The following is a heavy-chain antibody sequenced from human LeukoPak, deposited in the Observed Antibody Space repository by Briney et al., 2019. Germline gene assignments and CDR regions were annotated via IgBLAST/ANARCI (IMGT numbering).Heavy chain of an antibody. CDR2: IIPIFGTA. J-gene: IGHJ4*02. V-gene: IGHV1-69*13. D-gene: IGHD6-6*01. CDR1: GYTFTSYG. CDR3: ARGPSIADTDPDY. Sequence: GASGKVSCKASGYTFTSYGISWVRQAPGPGLEWMGGIIPIFGTANYAQKFQGRVTITADESTSTAYMELSSLRSEDTAVYYCARGPSIADTDPDYWGQGTLVTVSS.